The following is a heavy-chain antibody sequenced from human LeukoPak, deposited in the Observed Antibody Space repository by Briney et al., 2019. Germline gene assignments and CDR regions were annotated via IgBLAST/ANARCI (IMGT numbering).Heavy chain of an antibody. CDR3: ARGRRDYYDSSGYAGG. CDR1: GGSISSSNW. CDR2: IYHSGST. V-gene: IGHV4-4*02. Sequence: SETLSLTCTVSGGSISSSNWWSWVRQPPGKGLEWIGEIYHSGSTNYNPSLKSRVTISVDKSKNQFSLKLSSVTAADTAVYYCARGRRDYYDSSGYAGGWGQGTLVTVSS. D-gene: IGHD3-22*01. J-gene: IGHJ4*02.